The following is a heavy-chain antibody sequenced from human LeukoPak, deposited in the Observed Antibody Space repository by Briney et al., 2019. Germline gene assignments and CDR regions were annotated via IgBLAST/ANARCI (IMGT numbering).Heavy chain of an antibody. CDR1: GGSFSGYY. Sequence: SETLSLTCAVYGGSFSGYYWSWIRQPPGKGLEWIGEINHSGSTNYNPSLKSRVTISVDTSKNQFSLKLSSVTAADTAVYYCARGKQWLVLYYGMDVWGQGTRSPSP. V-gene: IGHV4-34*01. J-gene: IGHJ6*02. CDR3: ARGKQWLVLYYGMDV. CDR2: INHSGST. D-gene: IGHD6-19*01.